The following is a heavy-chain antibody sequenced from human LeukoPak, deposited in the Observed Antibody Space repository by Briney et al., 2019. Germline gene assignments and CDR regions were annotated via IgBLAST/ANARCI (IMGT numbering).Heavy chain of an antibody. CDR2: IYTSGST. J-gene: IGHJ6*03. D-gene: IGHD4-11*01. CDR3: ARGTVHPYYYYYYMDV. Sequence: SETLSLTCTVSAGSISSYYWSWIRQPAGKGLEWIGRIYTSGSTNYNPSLKSRVTMSVDTSKNQFSLKLSSVTAADTAVYYCARGTVHPYYYYYYMDVWGKGTTVTVSS. CDR1: AGSISSYY. V-gene: IGHV4-4*07.